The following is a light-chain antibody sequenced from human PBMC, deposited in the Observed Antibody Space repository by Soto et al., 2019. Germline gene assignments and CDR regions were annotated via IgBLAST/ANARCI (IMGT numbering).Light chain of an antibody. V-gene: IGKV4-1*01. J-gene: IGKJ2*01. CDR3: QQYYSTPPYT. Sequence: DIVMTQSPDSLAVSLGERATINCKPSQSVLYSSNNKNYLAWYQQKPGQPPKLLIYWASTRESGVLDRFSGSGSGTDFTLTISSLQAEDVAVYYCQQYYSTPPYTFGQGTKLEIK. CDR1: QSVLYSSNNKNY. CDR2: WAS.